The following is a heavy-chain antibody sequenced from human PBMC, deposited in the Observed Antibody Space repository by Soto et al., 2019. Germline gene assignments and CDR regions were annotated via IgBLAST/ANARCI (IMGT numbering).Heavy chain of an antibody. CDR1: GFTFSDVW. CDR3: ATVQALTAYDTRY. Sequence: PGVSLRLSWAASGFTFSDVWLSWVRQAPGKGLEWVGRIKSKTDGGTTDYAAPVKDRFTISRDDSRNTLFLQADSLKTEDTAVNYCATVQALTAYDTRYWCQRP. J-gene: IGHJ4*02. V-gene: IGHV3-15*01. CDR2: IKSKTDGGTT. D-gene: IGHD5-12*01.